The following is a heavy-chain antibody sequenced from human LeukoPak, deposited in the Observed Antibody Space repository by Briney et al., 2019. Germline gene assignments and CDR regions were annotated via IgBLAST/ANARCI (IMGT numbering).Heavy chain of an antibody. J-gene: IGHJ6*02. CDR3: AREYCSSTSCYYYDMDV. CDR1: GYTFTSYG. CDR2: ISAYNGNT. Sequence: GASVKVSCKASGYTFTSYGISWVRQAPGQGLEWMGWISAYNGNTNYAQKLQGRVTMTTDTSTSTAYMELRSLRSDDTAVYYCAREYCSSTSCYYYDMDVWGQGTTVTVSS. V-gene: IGHV1-18*01. D-gene: IGHD2-2*01.